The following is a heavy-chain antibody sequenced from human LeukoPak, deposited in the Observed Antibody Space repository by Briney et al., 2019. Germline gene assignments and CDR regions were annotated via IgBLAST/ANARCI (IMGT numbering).Heavy chain of an antibody. CDR1: GGSINSYY. CDR3: ARSIAVAGNWFDP. CDR2: IYFSGST. V-gene: IGHV4-59*08. Sequence: PSETLSLTCTVSGGSINSYYWSWVRQPPGRGLEGIGYIYFSGSTNYNPSLKSRVTISIDTSKKQFSLKLSSVTAADTAVYYCARSIAVAGNWFDPWGQGTLVTVSS. D-gene: IGHD6-19*01. J-gene: IGHJ5*02.